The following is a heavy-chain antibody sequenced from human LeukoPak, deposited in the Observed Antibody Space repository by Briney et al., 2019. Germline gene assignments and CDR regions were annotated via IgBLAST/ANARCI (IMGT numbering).Heavy chain of an antibody. J-gene: IGHJ6*03. Sequence: PSETLSLTCTVSGGSISSYYWGWIRQPPGKGLEWIGYIYTSGSTNYNPSLKSRVTISVDTSKTQFSLKLSSVTAADTAVYYCARTWAIYYYYMDVWGKGTTVTVSS. CDR1: GGSISSYY. CDR2: IYTSGST. V-gene: IGHV4-4*09. CDR3: ARTWAIYYYYMDV. D-gene: IGHD2-2*01.